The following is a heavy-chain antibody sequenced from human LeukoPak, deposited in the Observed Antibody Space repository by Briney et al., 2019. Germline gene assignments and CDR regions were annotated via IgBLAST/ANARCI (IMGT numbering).Heavy chain of an antibody. J-gene: IGHJ4*02. Sequence: PGGSLRLSCAASGLTFSSHWMFWVRQAPGKGLVWVSQTDRDGKTTGYADSVKGRFTISRNNSKDTLYLEMNSLRAEDTAVYYCAKVSPSRWLFSGDLDSWGQGTLVTVSS. CDR1: GLTFSSHW. CDR3: AKVSPSRWLFSGDLDS. D-gene: IGHD2-21*01. CDR2: TDRDGKTT. V-gene: IGHV3-74*01.